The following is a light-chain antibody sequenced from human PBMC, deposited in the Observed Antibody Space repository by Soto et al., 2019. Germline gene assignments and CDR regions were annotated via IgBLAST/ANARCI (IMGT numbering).Light chain of an antibody. CDR2: AAS. CDR1: QRVSSH. J-gene: IGKJ1*01. V-gene: IGKV3-15*01. Sequence: ETVLNQSPVTLSVSPGDTATLSCRASQRVSSHLAWDQQKPGQAPRLLIYAASTRATGIPVRFSGSGSETEFTLTIRSLQSEDFALYYCHQYNNWPWTFGQGTKVDIK. CDR3: HQYNNWPWT.